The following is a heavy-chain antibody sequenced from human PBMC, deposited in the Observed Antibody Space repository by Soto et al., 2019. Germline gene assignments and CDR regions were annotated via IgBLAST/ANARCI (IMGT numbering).Heavy chain of an antibody. CDR2: IYSGGST. D-gene: IGHD1-1*01. CDR1: AFTVSSDY. J-gene: IGHJ4*02. V-gene: IGHV3-53*01. Sequence: GGSLRLSCAASAFTVSSDYMSWVRQAPGKGLEWVSVIYSGGSTYYADSVKGRFTISRDNSKNTLYLQMNFLRAEDTAVYYCARDPPRGTGLFDYWGQGTLVTVSS. CDR3: ARDPPRGTGLFDY.